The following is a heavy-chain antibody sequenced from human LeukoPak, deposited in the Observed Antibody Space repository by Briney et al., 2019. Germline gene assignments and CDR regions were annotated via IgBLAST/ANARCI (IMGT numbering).Heavy chain of an antibody. CDR1: GFTFSSYD. Sequence: GGSLRLSCAASGFTFSSYDMSWVRQAPGKGLEWVSVISGSGGSTYYADSVKGRFTISRDNSKNTLYLQMNSLRAEDTAVYYCAKGEVYSPPENYFDYWGQGTLVTVSS. V-gene: IGHV3-23*01. J-gene: IGHJ4*02. CDR2: ISGSGGST. D-gene: IGHD2-21*01. CDR3: AKGEVYSPPENYFDY.